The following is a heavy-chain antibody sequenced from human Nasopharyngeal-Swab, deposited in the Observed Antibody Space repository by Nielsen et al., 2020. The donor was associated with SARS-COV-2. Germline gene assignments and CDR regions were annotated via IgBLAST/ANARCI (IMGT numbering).Heavy chain of an antibody. J-gene: IGHJ3*02. CDR2: ISWTSGSI. CDR3: AKDLTRGDLVTSNAFDI. CDR1: GFTFEAYA. V-gene: IGHV3-9*01. D-gene: IGHD2-21*02. Sequence: GGSLRLSCAASGFTFEAYAMHWVRQTPGKGLEWVSHISWTSGSIGYAASVKGRFTISRDNAKKSLYLQMNSLRAEDTALYYCAKDLTRGDLVTSNAFDIWGQGTVVTVS.